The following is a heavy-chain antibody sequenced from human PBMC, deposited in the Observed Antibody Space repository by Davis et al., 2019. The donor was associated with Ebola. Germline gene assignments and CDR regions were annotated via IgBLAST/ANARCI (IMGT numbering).Heavy chain of an antibody. CDR3: AKDRAVLIWAEEAY. CDR1: GFTFSSYA. CDR2: IRGSGA. V-gene: IGHV3-23*01. D-gene: IGHD3-10*01. J-gene: IGHJ4*02. Sequence: GESLKISCAASGFTFSSYAMGWVRQAPGKGLEWVSSIRGSGAYYADSVKGRFTISRDNSKHTLYLQMNSLRAEDTAVYYCAKDRAVLIWAEEAYWGQGTLVTVSS.